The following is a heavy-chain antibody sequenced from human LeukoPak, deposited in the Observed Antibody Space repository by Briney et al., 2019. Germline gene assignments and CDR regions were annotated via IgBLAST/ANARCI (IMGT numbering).Heavy chain of an antibody. CDR2: ISAYNGNI. J-gene: IGHJ4*02. Sequence: ASVKVSCKASGYTFTSYGISWVRQAPGQGLEWMGWISAYNGNINYAQKLQGRVTMTTDTSTSTAYMELRSLRSDDTAVYYCAREYCSGGSCLPDYWGQGTLVTVSS. V-gene: IGHV1-18*01. D-gene: IGHD2-15*01. CDR1: GYTFTSYG. CDR3: AREYCSGGSCLPDY.